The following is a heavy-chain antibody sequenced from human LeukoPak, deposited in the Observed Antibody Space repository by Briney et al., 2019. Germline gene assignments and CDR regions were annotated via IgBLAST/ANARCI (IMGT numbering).Heavy chain of an antibody. Sequence: PGGSLRLSCSTSGFTFKNYAMTWVRQTPGKGLEWVSSIRDSGDTTYYTDSVKGRFTISRDNSKNMLYLQMNLLRAEDTALCYCARVRGYSYANEYHFEYWGQGTLVTVSS. CDR2: IRDSGDTT. CDR3: ARVRGYSYANEYHFEY. D-gene: IGHD5-18*01. CDR1: GFTFKNYA. V-gene: IGHV3-23*01. J-gene: IGHJ4*02.